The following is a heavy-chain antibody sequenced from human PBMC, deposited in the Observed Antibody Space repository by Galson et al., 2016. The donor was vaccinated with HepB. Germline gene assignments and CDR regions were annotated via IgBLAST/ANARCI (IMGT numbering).Heavy chain of an antibody. D-gene: IGHD3/OR15-3a*01. CDR3: AREHDIWTSYAFDI. CDR2: INVGNGNT. J-gene: IGHJ3*02. CDR1: GFTLTSYA. Sequence: SEKVSCKASGFTLTSYAIKWVRQAPGQRLEWMGRINVGNGNTKYSEKFQGRVTITRGTSASTVYMELSSLRSEDTAVYYCAREHDIWTSYAFDIWGQGTMITVSS. V-gene: IGHV1-3*01.